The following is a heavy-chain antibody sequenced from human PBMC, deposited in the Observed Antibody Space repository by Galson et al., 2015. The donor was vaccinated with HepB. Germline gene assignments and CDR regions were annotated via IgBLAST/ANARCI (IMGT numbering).Heavy chain of an antibody. D-gene: IGHD2-2*01. V-gene: IGHV3-30-3*01. J-gene: IGHJ4*02. CDR1: GFTFSSYA. Sequence: SLRLSCAASGFTFSSYAMHWVRQAPGKGLEWVAVISYDGSNKYYADSVKGRFTISRDNSKNTLYLQMNSLRAEDTAVYYCARALFCMRTSCPNDYWGQGTWSPSPQ. CDR3: ARALFCMRTSCPNDY. CDR2: ISYDGSNK.